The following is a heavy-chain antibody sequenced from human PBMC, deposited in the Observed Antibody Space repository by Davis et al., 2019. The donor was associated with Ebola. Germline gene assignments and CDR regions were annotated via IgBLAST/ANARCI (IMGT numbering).Heavy chain of an antibody. CDR3: AEARLDYYDGSLYWKGGFDI. J-gene: IGHJ3*02. CDR2: VRYDAGIK. CDR1: GFTFSSYG. Sequence: GGFLRLSCAASGFTFSSYGMHWVRQAPGKGLEWVAFVRYDAGIKYYADSVKGRFTISRDNAKNSLYLQMNALRTDDTALYFCAEARLDYYDGSLYWKGGFDIWGQGTVVTVSS. V-gene: IGHV3-30*02. D-gene: IGHD3-22*01.